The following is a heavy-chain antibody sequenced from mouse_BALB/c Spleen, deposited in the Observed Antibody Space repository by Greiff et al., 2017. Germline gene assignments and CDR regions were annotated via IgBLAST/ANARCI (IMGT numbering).Heavy chain of an antibody. CDR3: ARSWFYYYGSRGYFDV. D-gene: IGHD1-1*01. V-gene: IGHV1-7*01. J-gene: IGHJ1*01. CDR1: GYTFTSYW. Sequence: VQLQQSGAELAKPGASVKMSCKASGYTFTSYWMHWVKQRPGQGLEWIGYINPSTGYTEYNQKFKEKATLTADKSSSTAYMQLSSLTSEDSAVYYCARSWFYYYGSRGYFDVWGAGTTVTVSS. CDR2: INPSTGYT.